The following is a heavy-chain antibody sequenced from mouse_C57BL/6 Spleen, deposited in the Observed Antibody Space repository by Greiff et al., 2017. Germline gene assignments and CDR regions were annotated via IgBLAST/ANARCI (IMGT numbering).Heavy chain of an antibody. D-gene: IGHD1-1*01. Sequence: QVQLKQSGAELMKPGASVKLSCKATGYTFTGYWIEWVKQMPGHGLEWIGEILPGSGSTNYNEKFKGKATVTADSSSNTAYMQLSSLTTDDSAIYYCARNYGSSPYWYFDVWGTGTTVTVSS. V-gene: IGHV1-9*01. CDR3: ARNYGSSPYWYFDV. CDR1: GYTFTGYW. CDR2: ILPGSGST. J-gene: IGHJ1*03.